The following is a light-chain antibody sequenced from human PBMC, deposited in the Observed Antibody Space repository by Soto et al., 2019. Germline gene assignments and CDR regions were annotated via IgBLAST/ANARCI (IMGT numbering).Light chain of an antibody. CDR3: QIYNDCPFT. CDR1: ESLSTY. V-gene: IGKV3-15*01. CDR2: GAS. Sequence: EIVMTQSPATLSVSPGERGTLSCRASESLSTYLAWYQQNPGQAPRLLIYGASTKATGIPARFSGSGSATDFTLTISSLQSEDFAVYYCQIYNDCPFTCGQGTKLEI. J-gene: IGKJ2*01.